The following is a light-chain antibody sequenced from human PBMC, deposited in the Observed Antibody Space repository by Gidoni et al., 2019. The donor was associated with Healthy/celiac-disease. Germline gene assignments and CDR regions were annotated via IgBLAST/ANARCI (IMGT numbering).Light chain of an antibody. CDR3: QQSYSTLYT. V-gene: IGKV1-39*01. CDR2: AAS. CDR1: QSISSY. Sequence: DIQMTQSPSSLSASVGDRVCITCRASQSISSYLNWYQQKQGKAPKLLIYAASSLQSGVPSRFSGSGSGTDFTLTISSLQPEDFATYYCQQSYSTLYTFGQGTKLEIK. J-gene: IGKJ2*01.